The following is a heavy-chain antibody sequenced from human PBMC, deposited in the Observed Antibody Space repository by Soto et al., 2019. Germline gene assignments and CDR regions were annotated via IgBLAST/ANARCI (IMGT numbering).Heavy chain of an antibody. J-gene: IGHJ4*02. CDR1: RFTFTRYS. CDR3: ARWSYLDY. V-gene: IGHV3-21*04. Sequence: VFLSLSCASCRFTFTRYSMNWVRQAPGKGLEWVSSISSTTNYIYYGDSMKGRFTISRDNAKNSLYLEMNSLRAEDTAMYYCARWSYLDYWGQGTRVTVSS. CDR2: ISSTTNYI. D-gene: IGHD3-3*01.